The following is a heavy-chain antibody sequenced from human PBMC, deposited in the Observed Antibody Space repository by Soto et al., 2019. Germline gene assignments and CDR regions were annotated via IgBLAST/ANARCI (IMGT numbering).Heavy chain of an antibody. J-gene: IGHJ3*01. Sequence: ASVKVSCKASGYTFTSYDINWVRQATGQGLEWMGWMNPNSGNTGYAQKFQGRVTMTRNTSISTAYMELSSLRSEDTAVYYCARLDYIVVAHVGAFEFWGQGTMVTVSS. D-gene: IGHD3-22*01. V-gene: IGHV1-8*01. CDR3: ARLDYIVVAHVGAFEF. CDR1: GYTFTSYD. CDR2: MNPNSGNT.